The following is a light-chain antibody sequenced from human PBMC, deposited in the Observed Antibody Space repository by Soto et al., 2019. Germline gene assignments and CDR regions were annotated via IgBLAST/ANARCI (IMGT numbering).Light chain of an antibody. J-gene: IGKJ4*01. V-gene: IGKV3-20*01. CDR3: QQYRSSPPLT. Sequence: EIALTQSPATLSVSPGERATLSCRASQSVTSYLAWYQQKPGQAPRLLIYGASSRATGIPDRFSGSGSGTDFTLTISRLEPEDFAVYYCQQYRSSPPLTFGGGTKVDIK. CDR1: QSVTSY. CDR2: GAS.